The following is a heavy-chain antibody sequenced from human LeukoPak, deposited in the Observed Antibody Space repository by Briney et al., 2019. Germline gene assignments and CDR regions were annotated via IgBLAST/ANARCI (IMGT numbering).Heavy chain of an antibody. V-gene: IGHV4-4*02. D-gene: IGHD3-22*01. CDR2: IYHSGST. CDR3: ARAFQSSGYYYVYGMDV. J-gene: IGHJ6*02. Sequence: SGTLSLTCAVSGGSISSSNWWSWVRQPPGKGLEWIGEIYHSGSTNYNPSLKSRVTISVDTSKNQFSLKLSSVTAADTAVYYCARAFQSSGYYYVYGMDVWGQGTTVTVSS. CDR1: GGSISSSNW.